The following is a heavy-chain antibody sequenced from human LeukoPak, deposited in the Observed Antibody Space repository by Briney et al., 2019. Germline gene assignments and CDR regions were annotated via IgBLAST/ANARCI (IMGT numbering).Heavy chain of an antibody. V-gene: IGHV4-34*01. J-gene: IGHJ6*03. CDR1: GGSFSGYY. Sequence: SETLSLPCAVYGGSFSGYYWSCIRQPPGKGLEWIGEINHSGSTKYNPSLKSRVTISVDTSKNQFSLKLSSVTAADTAVYYCARAGPQYDFWSGYYPNYYYYYMDVWGKGTTVTVSS. D-gene: IGHD3-3*01. CDR2: INHSGST. CDR3: ARAGPQYDFWSGYYPNYYYYYMDV.